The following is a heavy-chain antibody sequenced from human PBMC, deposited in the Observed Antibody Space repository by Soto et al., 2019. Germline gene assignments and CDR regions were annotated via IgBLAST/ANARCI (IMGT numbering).Heavy chain of an antibody. CDR3: ARGPRIQPTNCSDP. CDR2: IYYSGST. V-gene: IGHV4-39*07. CDR1: GGSIGGSGGY. Sequence: LETLSLTWTVAGGSIGGSGGYWGWVRQPPGKGLEWIGSIYYSGSTNYNPSLKSRVTISVDTSKNQFSLKLSSVTAADTAVYYCARGPRIQPTNCSDPWGQGTLVTVSS. D-gene: IGHD5-18*01. J-gene: IGHJ5*02.